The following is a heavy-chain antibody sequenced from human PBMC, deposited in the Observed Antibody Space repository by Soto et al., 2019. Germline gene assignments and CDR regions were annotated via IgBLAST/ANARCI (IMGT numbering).Heavy chain of an antibody. CDR1: GGSIISCGYS. V-gene: IGHV4-30-2*01. J-gene: IGHJ4*02. CDR2: IYHSGST. D-gene: IGHD2-2*02. Sequence: SETLSLTCAVSGGSIISCGYSWSWIRQPPGKGLEWIGYIYHSGSTYYNPSLKSRVTISVDRSKNQFSLKLSSVTAADTAVYYCARVKPAAIFDDWGQGTLVTVSS. CDR3: ARVKPAAIFDD.